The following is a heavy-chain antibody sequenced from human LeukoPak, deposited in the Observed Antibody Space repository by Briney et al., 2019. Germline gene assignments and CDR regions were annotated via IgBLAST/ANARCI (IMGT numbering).Heavy chain of an antibody. CDR1: SGSFSGYY. CDR3: ARGRGVDFWSGYYFDY. CDR2: INHSGST. Sequence: SETLSLTCAVYSGSFSGYYWSWIRQPPGKGLEWIGEINHSGSTNYNPSLKSRVTISVDTSKNQFSLKLSSVTAADTAVYYCARGRGVDFWSGYYFDYWGQGTLVTVSS. D-gene: IGHD3-3*01. J-gene: IGHJ4*02. V-gene: IGHV4-34*01.